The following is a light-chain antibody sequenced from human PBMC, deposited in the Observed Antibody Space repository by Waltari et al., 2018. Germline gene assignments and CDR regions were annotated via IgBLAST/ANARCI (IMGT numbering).Light chain of an antibody. Sequence: QSALTQPRSVSGSPGQSVTISCTGTSSDVGGYNYVSWYQHHPGKAPNIIIYDVTKRPSGVPDRFSASKSDNTASLTIAGLQAEDEADYYCCSYAGSITFWVFGGGTKLTVL. CDR3: CSYAGSITFWV. J-gene: IGLJ3*02. CDR1: SSDVGGYNY. V-gene: IGLV2-11*01. CDR2: DVT.